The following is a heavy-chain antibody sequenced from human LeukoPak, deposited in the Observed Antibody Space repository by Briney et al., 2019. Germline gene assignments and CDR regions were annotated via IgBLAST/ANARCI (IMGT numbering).Heavy chain of an antibody. V-gene: IGHV1-46*01. Sequence: ASVKVSCKASGYTFTRYYIHWVRQAPGQGLEWMGIINPSGGSTSYPQKFQGRVTMTRDTSTSTVYMELSSLRSEDTAVYYCARDRSSSMVVTALWGFDYWGQGTLVTVSS. CDR1: GYTFTRYY. CDR2: INPSGGST. D-gene: IGHD2-21*02. J-gene: IGHJ4*02. CDR3: ARDRSSSMVVTALWGFDY.